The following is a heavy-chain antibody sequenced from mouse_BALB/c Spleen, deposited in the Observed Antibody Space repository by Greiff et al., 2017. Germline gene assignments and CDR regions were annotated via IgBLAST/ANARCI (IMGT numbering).Heavy chain of an antibody. CDR1: GFSLTSYG. D-gene: IGHD2-4*01. CDR2: IWSDGST. Sequence: QVQLKESGPDLVAPSQSLSITCTVSGFSLTSYGVHWVRQPPGKGLEWLVVIWSDGSTTYNSALKSRLSISKDNSKSQVFLKMNSLQTDDTAMYYCARHGYDYDEAWFAYWGQGTLVTVSA. CDR3: ARHGYDYDEAWFAY. V-gene: IGHV2-6-2*01. J-gene: IGHJ3*01.